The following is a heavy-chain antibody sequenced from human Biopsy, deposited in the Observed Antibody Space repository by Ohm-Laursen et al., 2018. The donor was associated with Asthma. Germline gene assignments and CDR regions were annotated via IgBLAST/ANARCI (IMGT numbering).Heavy chain of an antibody. J-gene: IGHJ4*01. D-gene: IGHD3-22*01. Sequence: SLRRSCAASGFSFDDCAMHWDRQAPGKGLEWVSSISWNSGNIDYADSVKGRFTISRDNAKNSLYLQMQSLRPEDTAFYYCAKSADYYDSTDYLDFWGRGTLVTVSS. V-gene: IGHV3-9*01. CDR1: GFSFDDCA. CDR3: AKSADYYDSTDYLDF. CDR2: ISWNSGNI.